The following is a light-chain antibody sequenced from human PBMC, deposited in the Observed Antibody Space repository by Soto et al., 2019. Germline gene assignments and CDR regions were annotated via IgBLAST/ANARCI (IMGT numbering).Light chain of an antibody. J-gene: IGKJ4*01. CDR1: QSISSY. CDR3: QQSYSTPLT. Sequence: DIQMTQSPSSLSASVGDRVTITCRASQSISSYINWYQQKPGKAPKLLIYAASSLQSGVQSRFSGSGSGTDFTLTISSLQPEDFATYYCQQSYSTPLTFGGGTKVEIK. V-gene: IGKV1-39*01. CDR2: AAS.